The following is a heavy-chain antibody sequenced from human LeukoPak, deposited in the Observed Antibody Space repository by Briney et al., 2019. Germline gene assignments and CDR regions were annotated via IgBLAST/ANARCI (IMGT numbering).Heavy chain of an antibody. Sequence: GGSLRLSCAVSGVMFGSFWMSWVRQAPGKGLEWVANINQDGSEKYFVDSVRGRFTISRDNSKNSLHLQMNTLRAEDTAVYYCTRERDGRFFDYWGQGTLVTVSS. J-gene: IGHJ4*02. CDR1: GVMFGSFW. D-gene: IGHD5-24*01. CDR2: INQDGSEK. CDR3: TRERDGRFFDY. V-gene: IGHV3-7*01.